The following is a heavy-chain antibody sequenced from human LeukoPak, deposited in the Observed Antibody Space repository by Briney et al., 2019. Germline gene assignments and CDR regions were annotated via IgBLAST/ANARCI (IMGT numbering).Heavy chain of an antibody. V-gene: IGHV3-21*01. J-gene: IGHJ6*03. Sequence: KTGGSLRLSCAASGFTFSSYTINWVRQAPGKGLEWVSSISSSSLYRFYADSVRGRFTISRDNAKNSLYLQMNSLRAEDTAVYHCARDRLLEDRDYSYYYYMDVWGKGTTVTVSS. CDR3: ARDRLLEDRDYSYYYYMDV. CDR2: ISSSSLYR. CDR1: GFTFSSYT. D-gene: IGHD1-1*01.